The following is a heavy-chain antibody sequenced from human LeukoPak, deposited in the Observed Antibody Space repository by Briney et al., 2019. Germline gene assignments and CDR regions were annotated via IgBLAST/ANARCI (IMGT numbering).Heavy chain of an antibody. CDR3: AGPRYYDFWSAAVNALDI. J-gene: IGHJ3*02. V-gene: IGHV4-34*01. Sequence: SETLSLTCAVYGGSFSGYYWSWIRQPPGKGLEWIGEINHSGSTNYNPSLKSRVTISVDTSKNQFSLKLSSVTAADTAVYYCAGPRYYDFWSAAVNALDIWGQGTMVTVSS. CDR1: GGSFSGYY. CDR2: INHSGST. D-gene: IGHD3-3*01.